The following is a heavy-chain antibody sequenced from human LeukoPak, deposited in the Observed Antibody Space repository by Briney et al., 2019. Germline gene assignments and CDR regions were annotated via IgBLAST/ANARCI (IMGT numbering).Heavy chain of an antibody. CDR3: ARERIAAAGTFDY. D-gene: IGHD6-13*01. CDR1: GGSISSYY. CDR2: IYYSGST. Sequence: SETLSLTCTVSGGSISSYYWSWIRQPPGKGLEWIGYIYYSGSTNYNPSLESRVTISVDTSKNQFSLKLSSVTAADTAVYYCARERIAAAGTFDYWGQGTLVTVSS. V-gene: IGHV4-59*01. J-gene: IGHJ4*02.